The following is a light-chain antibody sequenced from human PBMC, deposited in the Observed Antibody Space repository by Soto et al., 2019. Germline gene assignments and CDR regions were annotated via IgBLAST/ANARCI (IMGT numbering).Light chain of an antibody. V-gene: IGKV3-15*01. CDR2: AAS. CDR1: QSVSSSY. J-gene: IGKJ1*01. CDR3: QQYNIWPLWT. Sequence: EIVLTQSPGTLSLSPGEGATLSCRASQSVSSSYLAWYQQKPGQAPRLLIYAASTRATDVPARFSGGGSETEFTLTISSLQSEDFAVYFCQQYNIWPLWTFGQGTKVDIK.